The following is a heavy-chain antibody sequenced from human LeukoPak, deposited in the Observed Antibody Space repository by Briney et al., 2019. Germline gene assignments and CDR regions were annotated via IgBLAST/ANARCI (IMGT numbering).Heavy chain of an antibody. CDR2: ISAYNGNT. V-gene: IGHV1-18*01. CDR1: GYTLSSYG. CDR3: ARDCSGSSCYWIH. D-gene: IGHD2-15*01. Sequence: APVKVSCKASGYTLSSYGISWVRQAPGQGLEWLGYISAYNGNTNYAQKVQGRITMTTDTSTSTAYMETRSLRSDDTAVYYCARDCSGSSCYWIHWGQGTLVTVSS. J-gene: IGHJ4*02.